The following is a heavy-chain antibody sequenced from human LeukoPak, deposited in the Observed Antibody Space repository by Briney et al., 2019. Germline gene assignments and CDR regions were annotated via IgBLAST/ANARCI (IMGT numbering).Heavy chain of an antibody. CDR1: GFTFSSYD. CDR3: ARGGVGMDV. V-gene: IGHV3-13*01. J-gene: IGHJ6*02. CDR2: IGTAGDT. D-gene: IGHD1-26*01. Sequence: PGGSLRLSCAASGFTFSSYDMHWVRQATGKGLEWVSAIGTAGDTYYPGSVKGRFTSTRENAKNSLYLQMNSLRGGNTDVYYWARGGVGMDVWGQGATVTVSS.